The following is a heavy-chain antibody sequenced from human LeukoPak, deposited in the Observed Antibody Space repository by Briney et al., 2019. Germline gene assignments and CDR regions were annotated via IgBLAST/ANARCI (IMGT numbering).Heavy chain of an antibody. CDR3: ARALYSSSWYLAVNWFDP. J-gene: IGHJ5*02. V-gene: IGHV1-8*03. Sequence: ASVKVSCKASGYTFTSYDINWVRQATGQGLEWMGWMNPNSGNTGYAQKFQGRVTITRNTSISIAYMELSSLRSEDTAVYYCARALYSSSWYLAVNWFDPWGQGTLVTVSS. CDR2: MNPNSGNT. CDR1: GYTFTSYD. D-gene: IGHD6-13*01.